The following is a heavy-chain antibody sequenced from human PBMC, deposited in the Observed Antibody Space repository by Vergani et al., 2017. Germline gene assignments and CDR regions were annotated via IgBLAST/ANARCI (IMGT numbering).Heavy chain of an antibody. V-gene: IGHV3-23*01. CDR3: AKDSIVVVITLTLDY. CDR2: ISGSGGST. J-gene: IGHJ4*02. D-gene: IGHD3-22*01. Sequence: EVQLLESGGGLVQPGGSLRLSCAASGFTFSSYAMSWVRQGPGKGLEWVSAISGSGGSTYYADSVKGRFTISRDNSKNTLYLKMNSLRAEDTAVYYCAKDSIVVVITLTLDYWGQGTLVTVSS. CDR1: GFTFSSYA.